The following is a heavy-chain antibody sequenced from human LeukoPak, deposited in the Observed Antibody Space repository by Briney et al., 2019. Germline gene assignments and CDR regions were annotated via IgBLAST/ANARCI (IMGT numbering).Heavy chain of an antibody. J-gene: IGHJ3*02. CDR3: ARDIFGGGVDAFDI. D-gene: IGHD3-10*02. Sequence: GGSLRLSCAASGFTFSSYAMSWIRQAPGKGLEWVSYISSSSSYTNYADSVKGRFTISRDNAKNSLYLQMNSLRAEDTAVYYCARDIFGGGVDAFDIWGQGTMVTVSS. CDR1: GFTFSSYA. CDR2: ISSSSSYT. V-gene: IGHV3-11*06.